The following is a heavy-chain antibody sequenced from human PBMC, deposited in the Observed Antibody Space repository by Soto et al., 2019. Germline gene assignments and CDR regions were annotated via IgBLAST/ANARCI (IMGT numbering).Heavy chain of an antibody. V-gene: IGHV4-34*01. J-gene: IGHJ4*02. CDR1: CGSFIGYK. D-gene: IGHD2-21*02. Sequence: SETLSLTCAAYCGSFIGYKWSWIRQPPGKGLEWIGEINHTGNTNYSPSLKSRVTMSVDTSKNQFSLNLTSVTAADTAVYYCAKGLSRGGNFLWGQGTLVTVSS. CDR2: INHTGNT. CDR3: AKGLSRGGNFL.